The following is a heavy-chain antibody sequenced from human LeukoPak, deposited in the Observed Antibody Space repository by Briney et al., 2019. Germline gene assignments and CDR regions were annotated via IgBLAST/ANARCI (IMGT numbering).Heavy chain of an antibody. J-gene: IGHJ4*02. CDR2: IYYSGNT. D-gene: IGHD3-22*01. CDR1: GGSISSTTYY. CDR3: ARAPHFFDTSGSRYYFDY. V-gene: IGHV4-39*07. Sequence: SETLSLTCTVSGGSISSTTYYWGWIRQPPGKGLEWIGSIYYSGNTYYSPSLMSRVTISVDTSKNQFSLNLSSVTAADTAVYFCARAPHFFDTSGSRYYFDYWGQGALVTVSS.